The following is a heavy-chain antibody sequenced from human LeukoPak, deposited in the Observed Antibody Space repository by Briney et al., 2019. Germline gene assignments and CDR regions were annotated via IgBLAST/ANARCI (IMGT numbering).Heavy chain of an antibody. J-gene: IGHJ4*02. V-gene: IGHV3-23*01. CDR2: ISGSGGST. D-gene: IGHD3-22*01. Sequence: PRGSLRLSCAASGFTFSSYAMSWVRQAPGKGLEWVSAISGSGGSTYYADSVKGRFTISRDNSKNTLYLQMNSLRAEDTAVYYCAISLEYYYDSSGYSNFDYWGQGTLVTVSS. CDR1: GFTFSSYA. CDR3: AISLEYYYDSSGYSNFDY.